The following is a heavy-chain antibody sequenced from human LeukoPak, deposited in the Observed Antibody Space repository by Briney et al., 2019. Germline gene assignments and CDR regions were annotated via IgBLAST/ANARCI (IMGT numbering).Heavy chain of an antibody. Sequence: GGSLRLSCAASGFTFSSYWMSWVRQAPGKGLEWVSGINLNGAGTGYADSVKGRFTISRDNAKNSLYLQINSLRAEDTAVYHCAKGGAVSSKSITMVRGTRRYYYYMDVWGKGTTVTISS. D-gene: IGHD3-10*01. CDR3: AKGGAVSSKSITMVRGTRRYYYYMDV. CDR2: INLNGAGT. V-gene: IGHV3-20*01. J-gene: IGHJ6*03. CDR1: GFTFSSYW.